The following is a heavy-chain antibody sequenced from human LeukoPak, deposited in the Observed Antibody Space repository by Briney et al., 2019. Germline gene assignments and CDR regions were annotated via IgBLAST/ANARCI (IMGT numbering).Heavy chain of an antibody. V-gene: IGHV3-30*18. CDR1: GFTYSIYG. D-gene: IGHD5-12*01. CDR3: SKGYSGTLDY. Sequence: PGGSLRLSCVASGFTYSIYGMHRVRQAPGKGLEWVAVISYDGSNKHYADSVKGRFTISRDNSKNTLYLQMNSLRAEDTAVYYCSKGYSGTLDYWGQGTLVTVSS. J-gene: IGHJ4*02. CDR2: ISYDGSNK.